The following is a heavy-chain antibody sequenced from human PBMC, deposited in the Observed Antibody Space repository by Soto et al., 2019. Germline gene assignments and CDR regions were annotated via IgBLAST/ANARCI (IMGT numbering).Heavy chain of an antibody. CDR1: GGSISSYY. D-gene: IGHD6-19*01. CDR3: ASQATGWYPDY. J-gene: IGHJ4*02. V-gene: IGHV4-59*12. Sequence: SEILSLTCTVSGGSISSYYWSWIRQPPGKGLEWIGYIYDSGNTYYNPSLKSRITISTDTSKSQFSLNLTSVTAADTAVYYCASQATGWYPDYWGQGTLVTVSS. CDR2: IYDSGNT.